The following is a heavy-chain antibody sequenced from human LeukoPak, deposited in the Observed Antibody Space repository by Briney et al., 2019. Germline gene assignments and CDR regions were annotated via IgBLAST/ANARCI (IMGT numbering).Heavy chain of an antibody. CDR3: ARQTRITIFGVVYNWFDP. CDR1: GYTFTSYG. D-gene: IGHD3-3*01. CDR2: ISAYNGNT. Sequence: ASVKVSCKASGYTFTSYGISWVRQAPGQGLEWMGWISAYNGNTNYAQKLQGRVTMTTDTSTSTAYMELRSLRSDDTAVYYCARQTRITIFGVVYNWFDPWGQGTLVTVSS. J-gene: IGHJ5*02. V-gene: IGHV1-18*01.